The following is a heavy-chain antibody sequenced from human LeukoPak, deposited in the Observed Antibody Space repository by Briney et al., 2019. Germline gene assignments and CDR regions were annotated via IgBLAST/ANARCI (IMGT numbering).Heavy chain of an antibody. D-gene: IGHD5-18*01. J-gene: IGHJ4*02. V-gene: IGHV3-23*01. CDR1: GFTFSSYA. Sequence: GGSLRLSCAASGFTFSSYAMSWVRQAPGRGLEWVSAISGSGGSTYYADSVKGRFTISRDNSKNTLYLQMNSLRAEDTAVYYCTTELLYSYGSDPSKYWGQGTLVTVSS. CDR2: ISGSGGST. CDR3: TTELLYSYGSDPSKY.